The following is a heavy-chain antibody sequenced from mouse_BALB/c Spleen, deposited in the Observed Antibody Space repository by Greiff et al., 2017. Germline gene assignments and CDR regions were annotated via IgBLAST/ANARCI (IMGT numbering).Heavy chain of an antibody. J-gene: IGHJ1*01. V-gene: IGHV3-6*02. CDR3: ARGGIYDGYYPSV. CDR2: ISYDGSN. D-gene: IGHD2-3*01. CDR1: GYSITSGYY. Sequence: EVQLQQSGPGLVKPSQSLSLTCSVTGYSITSGYYWNWIRQFPGNKLEWMGYISYDGSNNYNPSLKNRISITRDTSKNQFFLKLNSVTTEDTATYYCARGGIYDGYYPSVWGAGTTVTVSS.